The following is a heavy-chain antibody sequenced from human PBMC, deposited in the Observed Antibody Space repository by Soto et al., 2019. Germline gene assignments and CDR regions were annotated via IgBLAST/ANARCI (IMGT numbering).Heavy chain of an antibody. CDR2: INPNTGDT. V-gene: IGHV1-2*02. Sequence: GASVKVSCKASGYSFNAYYLHWARQAPGQGLEWMGWINPNTGDTNYAQKFQGRVTMTRDTSITTAYMELSRLRSDDAAVYYCARGLSFDIWGQGTLVTLSS. CDR3: ARGLSFDI. D-gene: IGHD3-16*02. CDR1: GYSFNAYY. J-gene: IGHJ4*02.